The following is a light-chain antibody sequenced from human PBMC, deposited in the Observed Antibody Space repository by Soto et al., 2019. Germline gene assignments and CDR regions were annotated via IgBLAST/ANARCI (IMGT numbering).Light chain of an antibody. CDR3: PQSSSTPQT. J-gene: IGKJ4*01. CDR2: VAS. V-gene: IGKV1-39*01. CDR1: QSVGTY. Sequence: DIQMTQSPSSLSASVGDRVTITCRASQSVGTYLSWYQQKEGKAPKLLINVASTLQSGVPSRFSGSGSGTDFTLAISSLQPEDFATYYCPQSSSTPQTFGGGTRVEIK.